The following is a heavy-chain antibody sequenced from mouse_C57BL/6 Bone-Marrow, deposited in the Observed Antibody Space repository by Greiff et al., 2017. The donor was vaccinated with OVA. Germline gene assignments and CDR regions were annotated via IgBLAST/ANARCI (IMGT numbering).Heavy chain of an antibody. D-gene: IGHD3-2*02. J-gene: IGHJ3*01. CDR1: GYTFTSYW. V-gene: IGHV1-5*01. CDR2: IYPGNSDT. Sequence: SGTVLARPGASVKMSCKTSGYTFTSYWMHWVKQRPGQGLEWIGAIYPGNSDTSYTQKFNGTAKLTAVTSASTAYMERSRLTNEDSAVYYGTRSLDSSGYGFAYWGQGTLVTVSA. CDR3: TRSLDSSGYGFAY.